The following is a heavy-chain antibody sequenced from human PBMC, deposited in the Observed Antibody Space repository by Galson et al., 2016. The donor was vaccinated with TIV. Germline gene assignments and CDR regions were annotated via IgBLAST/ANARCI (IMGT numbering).Heavy chain of an antibody. CDR1: GFSFGDFA. Sequence: SLRLSCAASGFSFGDFAIHWVRQAPGKGLEWVSGIRGNGRETYYVDSVKGRFTISRDNYKNMLYLKMSSLRAEDTALYYCAKDSFYCSEAFDAWGQGTMDTVSS. D-gene: IGHD2/OR15-2a*01. CDR3: AKDSFYCSEAFDA. J-gene: IGHJ3*01. V-gene: IGHV3-23*01. CDR2: IRGNGRET.